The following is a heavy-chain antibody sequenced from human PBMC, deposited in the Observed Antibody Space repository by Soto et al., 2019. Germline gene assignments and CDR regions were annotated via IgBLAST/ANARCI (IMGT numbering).Heavy chain of an antibody. J-gene: IGHJ4*02. Sequence: QVQLQESGPGLVKPSQTLSVTCTVSGGSISSGGSYWSWIRQHPGKGLEWIGYIHYSGTTYYNPSLKSRVTISIDTSKKQFSLKLSSVTAADTAVYYCARDRDSYGFHDYWGQGTLVPVSS. D-gene: IGHD5-18*01. CDR2: IHYSGTT. V-gene: IGHV4-31*03. CDR1: GGSISSGGSY. CDR3: ARDRDSYGFHDY.